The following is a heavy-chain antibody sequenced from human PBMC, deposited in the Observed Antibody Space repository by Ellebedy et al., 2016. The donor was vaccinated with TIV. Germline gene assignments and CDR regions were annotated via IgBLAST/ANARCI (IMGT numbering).Heavy chain of an antibody. CDR3: VRGQLHYGDYYDF. CDR1: GYTFTNQA. J-gene: IGHJ4*02. CDR2: INAGNGDT. Sequence: ASVKVSCKASGYTFTNQAIHWVRQAPGQRLEWMGWINAGNGDTHYSQRFQGRVTITRDTSASTAYMELTSLRSEDTAVYYSVRGQLHYGDYYDFWGQGTLVTVSS. D-gene: IGHD4-17*01. V-gene: IGHV1-3*01.